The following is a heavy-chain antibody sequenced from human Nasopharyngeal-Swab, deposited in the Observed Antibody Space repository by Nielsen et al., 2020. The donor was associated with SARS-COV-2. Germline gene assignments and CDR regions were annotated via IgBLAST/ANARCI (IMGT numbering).Heavy chain of an antibody. CDR2: ISISGNKL. CDR1: GFSFSNHG. Sequence: GGSLRLSCAASGFSFSNHGMSWVRQAPGKGLEWVSAISISGNKLYYADSVRDRFTISRDNSKNTLYLQMNSLRAEDTAVYYCARDPSLIAVAGTPLMDYWGQGTLVTVSS. D-gene: IGHD6-19*01. J-gene: IGHJ4*02. V-gene: IGHV3-23*01. CDR3: ARDPSLIAVAGTPLMDY.